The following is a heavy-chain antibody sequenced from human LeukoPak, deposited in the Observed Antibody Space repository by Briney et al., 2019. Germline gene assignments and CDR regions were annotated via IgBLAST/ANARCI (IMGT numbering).Heavy chain of an antibody. V-gene: IGHV1-8*01. CDR1: GYTFTSYD. CDR2: MNPNSGNT. D-gene: IGHD3-10*01. CDR3: ARGGITMVRGVIKPYYYYGMDV. Sequence: GASVKVSCKASGYTFTSYDINWVRQATGQGLEWMGWMNPNSGNTGYAQKFQGRVTMTRNTSISTAYMELSSLRSEDTAVYYCARGGITMVRGVIKPYYYYGMDVWGQGTTVTVSS. J-gene: IGHJ6*02.